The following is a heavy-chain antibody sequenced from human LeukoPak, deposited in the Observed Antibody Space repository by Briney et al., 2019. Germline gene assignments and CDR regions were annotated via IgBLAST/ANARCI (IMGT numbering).Heavy chain of an antibody. D-gene: IGHD2-2*01. Sequence: GESLKISCKGSGYSFTSYWIGWVRQMPGKGLEWMGIIYPGDSDTRYSPSFQGQVTISADKSISTAYLQWSSLKASDTAMYYCAIGGQPSYYYYYGMDVWGQGTTVTVSS. CDR3: AIGGQPSYYYYYGMDV. V-gene: IGHV5-51*01. CDR1: GYSFTSYW. J-gene: IGHJ6*02. CDR2: IYPGDSDT.